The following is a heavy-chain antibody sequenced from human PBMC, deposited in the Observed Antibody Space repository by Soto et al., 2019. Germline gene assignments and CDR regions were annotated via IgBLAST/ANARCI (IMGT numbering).Heavy chain of an antibody. CDR2: IIPIFGTA. CDR3: ARDWRGVSANNGAWAFDL. J-gene: IGHJ2*01. D-gene: IGHD3-3*01. CDR1: GGTFSSYA. Sequence: QVQLVQSGAEVKKPGSSVKVSCKASGGTFSSYAISWVRQAPGQGLEWMGGIIPIFGTANYAQKFQGRVTITADESTSTAYMELSSLRPEDTAVYYCARDWRGVSANNGAWAFDLWGRGTLVTVSS. V-gene: IGHV1-69*12.